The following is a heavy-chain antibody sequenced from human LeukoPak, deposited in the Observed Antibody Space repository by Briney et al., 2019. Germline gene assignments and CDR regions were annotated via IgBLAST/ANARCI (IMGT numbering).Heavy chain of an antibody. Sequence: GGSLRLSCAASGFTFDDYAMHWVRQAPGKVLEWVSLISGDGGSTYYADSVKGRFTISRDNSKNSLYLQMNSLRTEDTALYYCAKDEKYYYDSSGYSTLPDYWGQGTLVTVSS. V-gene: IGHV3-43*02. D-gene: IGHD3-22*01. CDR1: GFTFDDYA. J-gene: IGHJ4*02. CDR3: AKDEKYYYDSSGYSTLPDY. CDR2: ISGDGGST.